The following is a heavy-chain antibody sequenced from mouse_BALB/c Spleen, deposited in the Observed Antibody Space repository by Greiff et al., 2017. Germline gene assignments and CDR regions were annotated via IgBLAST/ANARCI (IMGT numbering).Heavy chain of an antibody. D-gene: IGHD2-4*01. CDR2: IYPGDGDT. CDR3: ALYDYDGFDY. Sequence: QVQLKESGAELVRPGSSVKISCKASGYAFSSYWMNWVKQRPGQGLEWIGQIYPGDGDTNYNGKFKGKATLTADKSSSTAYMQLSSLTSEDSAVYFCALYDYDGFDYWGQGTTLTVSS. CDR1: GYAFSSYW. V-gene: IGHV1-80*01. J-gene: IGHJ2*01.